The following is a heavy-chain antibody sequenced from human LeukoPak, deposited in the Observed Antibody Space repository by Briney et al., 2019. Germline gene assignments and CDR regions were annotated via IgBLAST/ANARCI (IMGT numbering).Heavy chain of an antibody. V-gene: IGHV1-69*05. D-gene: IGHD5-24*01. CDR1: GGTFSSYA. CDR3: ARDSPSRDGYNYVDY. Sequence: SVKVSCKAPGGTFSSYAISWVRQAPGQGLEWMGRIIPIFGTANYAQKFQGRVTITTDESTSTAYMELSSLRSEDTAVYYCARDSPSRDGYNYVDYWGQGTLVTVSS. J-gene: IGHJ4*02. CDR2: IIPIFGTA.